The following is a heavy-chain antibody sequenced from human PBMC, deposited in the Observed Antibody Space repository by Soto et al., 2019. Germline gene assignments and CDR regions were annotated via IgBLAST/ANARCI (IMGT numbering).Heavy chain of an antibody. J-gene: IGHJ5*02. CDR1: GFTFSSYA. D-gene: IGHD3-9*01. Sequence: GSVRLSCAASGFTFSSYAMHWVRQAPGKGLEWVAVISYDGSNKYYADSVKGRFTISRDNSKNTLYLQMNSLRAEDTAVYYCARDYGSTYYDILTGYHYANWFDPWGQGTLVTVSS. CDR3: ARDYGSTYYDILTGYHYANWFDP. CDR2: ISYDGSNK. V-gene: IGHV3-30-3*01.